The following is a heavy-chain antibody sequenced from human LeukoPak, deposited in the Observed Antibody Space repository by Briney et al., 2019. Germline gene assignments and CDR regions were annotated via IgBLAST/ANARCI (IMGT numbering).Heavy chain of an antibody. V-gene: IGHV1-46*01. Sequence: GASVKVSCKASGYTFTSYYMHWVRQAPGQGLEWMGIINPSGGSTSYAQKFQGRVTMTRDTSTSTVYMELSSLRSEDTAVYYCASPGIAVAGSFDPWGQGTLVTVSS. CDR3: ASPGIAVAGSFDP. D-gene: IGHD6-19*01. J-gene: IGHJ5*02. CDR2: INPSGGST. CDR1: GYTFTSYY.